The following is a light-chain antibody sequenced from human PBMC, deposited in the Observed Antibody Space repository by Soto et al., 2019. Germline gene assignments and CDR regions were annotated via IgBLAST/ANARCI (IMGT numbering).Light chain of an antibody. V-gene: IGLV1-40*01. J-gene: IGLJ1*01. Sequence: QSVLTQPPSVSGAPGQRVTIYCTGSSSNIGAGYDVHWYQQLPGTAPKLLIYGNSNRPSGVPDRFFGSKSGTSASLAITGLQAEDEADYYCQSYDSSLSGYVFGTGTKLTVL. CDR1: SSNIGAGYD. CDR2: GNS. CDR3: QSYDSSLSGYV.